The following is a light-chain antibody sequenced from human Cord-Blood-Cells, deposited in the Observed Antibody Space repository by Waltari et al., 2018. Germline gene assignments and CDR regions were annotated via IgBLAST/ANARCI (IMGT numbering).Light chain of an antibody. CDR3: QQSYSTPRT. CDR2: AAS. CDR1: QSISSY. J-gene: IGKJ1*01. V-gene: IGKV1-39*01. Sequence: DIQMTQSPSSLSASVGDRVTITCRASQSISSYLNWYQQKPGKSPNLLICAASSLQSGVPSRFSGSGSGTDFTLTISSLQPEDFATYYCQQSYSTPRTFGQGTKVEIK.